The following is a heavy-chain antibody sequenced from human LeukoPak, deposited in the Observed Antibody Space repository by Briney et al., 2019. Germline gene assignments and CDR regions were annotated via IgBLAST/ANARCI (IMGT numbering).Heavy chain of an antibody. D-gene: IGHD2-15*01. Sequence: GGSLRLSCAASGFTFSSYAMHWVRQAPGKGLEWVAAMSYDGSNKYYADSVKGRFTISRDNSKNTLFLQINSLRAEDTAVYSCARGVVDYGMDVWGQGTTVTGSS. CDR1: GFTFSSYA. CDR2: MSYDGSNK. V-gene: IGHV3-30-3*01. CDR3: ARGVVDYGMDV. J-gene: IGHJ6*02.